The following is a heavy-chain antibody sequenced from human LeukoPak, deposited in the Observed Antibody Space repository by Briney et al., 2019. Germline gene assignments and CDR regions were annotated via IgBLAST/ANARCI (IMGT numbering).Heavy chain of an antibody. CDR3: ARGEGLGTTNGGYYFAY. CDR2: IKQDGSEK. D-gene: IGHD1-26*01. V-gene: IGHV3-7*01. Sequence: GGSLRLSCAASGFTFSNYWMGWVRQAPGKGLEWVANIKQDGSEKRYVDPVKGRFTISRDNAKNSLYLQMNTLRAEDTAVYYCARGEGLGTTNGGYYFAYWGQGSLVIVSS. J-gene: IGHJ4*02. CDR1: GFTFSNYW.